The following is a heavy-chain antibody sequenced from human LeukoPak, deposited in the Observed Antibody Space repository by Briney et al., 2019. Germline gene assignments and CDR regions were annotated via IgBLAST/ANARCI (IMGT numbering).Heavy chain of an antibody. CDR2: IIPIFGTA. CDR1: GGTFSSYA. Sequence: ASVKVSCKASGGTFSSYAISWVRQAPGQGLEWMGGIIPIFGTANYAQKSQGRVTITADKSTSTAYMELSSLRSEDTAVYYCARDGPYGGNGNYWGQGTLVTVSS. CDR3: ARDGPYGGNGNY. V-gene: IGHV1-69*06. J-gene: IGHJ4*02. D-gene: IGHD4-23*01.